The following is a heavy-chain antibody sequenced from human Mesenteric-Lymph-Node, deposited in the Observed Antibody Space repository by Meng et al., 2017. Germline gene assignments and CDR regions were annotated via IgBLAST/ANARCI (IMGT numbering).Heavy chain of an antibody. D-gene: IGHD2-2*01. CDR2: INTDTGNP. J-gene: IGHJ4*02. CDR3: ARAECSATSCFQDY. V-gene: IGHV7-4-1*02. CDR1: GYTFTTYG. Sequence: ASVKVSCKGSGYTFTTYGINWVRQAPGQGLEWMGWINTDTGNPTYAQGFTGRFVFSLDTSVSTTYLHISNLKPEDTAIYFCARAECSATSCFQDYWGQGTLVTVSS.